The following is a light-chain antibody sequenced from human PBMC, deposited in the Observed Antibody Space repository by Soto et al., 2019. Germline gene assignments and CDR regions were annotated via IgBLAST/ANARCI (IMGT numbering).Light chain of an antibody. CDR3: QQYNNWPYT. V-gene: IGKV3-15*01. J-gene: IGKJ2*01. Sequence: EIVMTQSPATLSVSPGERATLSCRASQSVSSNLAWYQQKPGQAPRLLIYGASTRATGIPARFSGSGSGTEFTLTIRSLQSEDFAVYYCQQYNNWPYTFGQGPKLEIK. CDR2: GAS. CDR1: QSVSSN.